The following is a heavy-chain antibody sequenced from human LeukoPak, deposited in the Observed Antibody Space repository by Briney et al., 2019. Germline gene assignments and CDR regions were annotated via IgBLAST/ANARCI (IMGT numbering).Heavy chain of an antibody. CDR2: IYHSGST. V-gene: IGHV4-38-2*02. CDR1: GYSISSGYY. J-gene: IGHJ4*02. CDR3: ARAYYYDSSGYYERWSGESK. Sequence: PSETLPLTWTVSGYSISSGYYWGWIRQPPGKGLEWIGSIYHSGSTYYNPSLKSRVTISVDTSKNQFSLKLSSVTAADTAVYYCARAYYYDSSGYYERWSGESKWGQGTLVTVSS. D-gene: IGHD3-22*01.